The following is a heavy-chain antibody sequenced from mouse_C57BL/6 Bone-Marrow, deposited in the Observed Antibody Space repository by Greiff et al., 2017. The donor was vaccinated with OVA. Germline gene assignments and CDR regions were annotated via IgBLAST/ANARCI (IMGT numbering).Heavy chain of an antibody. V-gene: IGHV1-78*01. D-gene: IGHD3-3*01. J-gene: IGHJ2*01. CDR1: GYTFTDHT. CDR2: IYPRDGST. Sequence: VQVVESDAELVKPGASVKISCKVSGYTFTDHTIHWMKQRPEQGLEWIGYIYPRDGSTKYNEKFKGKATLTADKSSSTAYMQLNSLTSEDSAVYVCARKGWDVGNYFDYWGQGTTLTVSS. CDR3: ARKGWDVGNYFDY.